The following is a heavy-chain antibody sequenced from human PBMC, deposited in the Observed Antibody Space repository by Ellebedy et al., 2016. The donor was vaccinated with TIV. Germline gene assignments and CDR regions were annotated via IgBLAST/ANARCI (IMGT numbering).Heavy chain of an antibody. J-gene: IGHJ4*02. D-gene: IGHD3-22*01. Sequence: MPSETLSLTCTVSGGSISSSSYYWGWIRQPPGNGLEWIGSIYYSGSTYYNPSLKSRVTISVDTSKNQFSLKLSSVTAADTAVYYCARHYHQIVVVTPFGYWGQGTLVTVSS. V-gene: IGHV4-39*01. CDR3: ARHYHQIVVVTPFGY. CDR1: GGSISSSSYY. CDR2: IYYSGST.